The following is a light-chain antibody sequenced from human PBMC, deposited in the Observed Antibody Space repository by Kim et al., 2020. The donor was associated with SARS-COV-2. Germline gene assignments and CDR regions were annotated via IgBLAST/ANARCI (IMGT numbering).Light chain of an antibody. V-gene: IGLV3-1*01. CDR2: QDS. Sequence: SYELTQPPSVSVSPGQTASITCSGDKLGDKYACWYQQKPAQSPVLVIYQDSKRPSGIPERFSGSNSGNTATLTISGTQAMDEADYYCQAWDSSTAVVFGTGTKVTVL. J-gene: IGLJ1*01. CDR1: KLGDKY. CDR3: QAWDSSTAVV.